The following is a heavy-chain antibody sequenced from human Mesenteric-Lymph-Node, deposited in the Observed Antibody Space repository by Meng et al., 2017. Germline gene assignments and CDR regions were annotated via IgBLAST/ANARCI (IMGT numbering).Heavy chain of an antibody. CDR1: GFTFSDYY. D-gene: IGHD3-22*01. CDR3: ARGRYYYDSSGYAFDI. CDR2: ISSSGSTI. Sequence: GGSLRLSCAASGFTFSDYYMSWIRQAPGKGLEWVSYISSSGSTIYYADSVTGRFTISRDNAKNSLYLQMNSLRAEDTAVYYCARGRYYYDSSGYAFDIWGQGTMVTVSS. V-gene: IGHV3-11*01. J-gene: IGHJ3*02.